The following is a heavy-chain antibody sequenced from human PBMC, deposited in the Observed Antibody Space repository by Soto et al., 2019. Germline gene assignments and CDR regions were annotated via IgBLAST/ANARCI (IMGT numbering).Heavy chain of an antibody. CDR1: GFIFVDFW. CDR3: ARGRPSGDYSPLDY. Sequence: GGSLRLSCATSGFIFVDFWMSWVLQSPGKGLEWLAAIKEDGREDYYVGSVEGRFIISRDNAKNSLYLQMNSLTVEDTAVYYCARGRPSGDYSPLDYWGQGALVTVSS. V-gene: IGHV3-7*05. J-gene: IGHJ4*02. D-gene: IGHD1-26*01. CDR2: IKEDGRED.